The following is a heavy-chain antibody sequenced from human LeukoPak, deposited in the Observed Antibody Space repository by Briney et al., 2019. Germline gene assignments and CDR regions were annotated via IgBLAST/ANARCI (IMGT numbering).Heavy chain of an antibody. CDR2: IRSKANSYAT. J-gene: IGHJ4*02. CDR3: MEGTGADSSSSS. D-gene: IGHD6-6*01. CDR1: GFTFSGSA. Sequence: GGSLRLSCAASGFTFSGSAMHWVRQASGKGLEWVGRIRSKANSYATAYAASVKGRFTISRDDSKNTAYLQMNSLKTEDTAVYYGMEGTGADSSSSSGGQGTLVTVSS. V-gene: IGHV3-73*01.